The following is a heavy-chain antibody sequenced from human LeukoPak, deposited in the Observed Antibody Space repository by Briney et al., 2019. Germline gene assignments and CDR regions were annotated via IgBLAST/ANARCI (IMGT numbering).Heavy chain of an antibody. CDR2: IHSSGAT. CDR1: GFTGSNNY. Sequence: PGGSLRLSCAASGFTGSNNYVSWVRQAPGMGLEWVSAIHSSGATCYADSVKGRFTISRDNSKNTLYLQMNNLRAEDTAVYYCAKRGISGSYYFDYWGQGTLVTVSS. CDR3: AKRGISGSYYFDY. J-gene: IGHJ4*02. V-gene: IGHV3-53*01. D-gene: IGHD3-10*01.